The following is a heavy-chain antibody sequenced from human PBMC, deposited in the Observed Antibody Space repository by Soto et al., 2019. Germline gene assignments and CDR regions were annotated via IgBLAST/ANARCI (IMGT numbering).Heavy chain of an antibody. CDR1: GGSISSGGYY. J-gene: IGHJ4*02. V-gene: IGHV4-31*03. Sequence: QVQLQESGPGLVKPSQTLSLTCTVSGGSISSGGYYWSWIRQHPGKGLEWIGYIYYSGSTYYNPSLYGRVTISLDTSKNQSSLKLSSVTAADTAVYYCARVLEGYCSGGSCSHYFAYWGQGTLVTVSS. D-gene: IGHD2-15*01. CDR3: ARVLEGYCSGGSCSHYFAY. CDR2: IYYSGST.